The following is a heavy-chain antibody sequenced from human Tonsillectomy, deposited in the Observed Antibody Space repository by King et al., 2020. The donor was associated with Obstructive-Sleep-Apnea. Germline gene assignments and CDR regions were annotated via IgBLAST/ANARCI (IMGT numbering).Heavy chain of an antibody. CDR1: VDSIISSSHH. V-gene: IGHV4-39*07. Sequence: QLQESGPGLVKPSETLSLTCTVSVDSIISSSHHWGLIRHPPGKGLGWIGISYYSLSTYYNPSLKSRVTISGDTSQNQFSLKLSSVNAADTAVYYFAREDSSYASGSPRYFDYWGQGTLVTVSS. J-gene: IGHJ4*02. D-gene: IGHD3-10*01. CDR3: AREDSSYASGSPRYFDY. CDR2: SYYSLST.